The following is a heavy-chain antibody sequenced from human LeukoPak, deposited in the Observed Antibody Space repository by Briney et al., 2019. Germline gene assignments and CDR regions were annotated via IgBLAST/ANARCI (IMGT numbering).Heavy chain of an antibody. J-gene: IGHJ5*02. D-gene: IGHD6-19*01. Sequence: SETLSLTCTVSGGSIGVHYWSWIRQPAGKGLEWIGRFYSNGASYYNPSLGSRGSISADKSKSKVSLNLRSVPAAATAVYYCTRGHISGWFWFALWGQGTLVTVSP. CDR3: TRGHISGWFWFAL. CDR1: GGSIGVHY. CDR2: FYSNGAS. V-gene: IGHV4-4*07.